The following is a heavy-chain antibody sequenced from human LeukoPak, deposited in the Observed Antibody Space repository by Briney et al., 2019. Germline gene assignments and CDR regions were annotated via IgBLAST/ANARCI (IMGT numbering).Heavy chain of an antibody. Sequence: ASVKVSCKASGYTFTSYGISWVRQAPGQGLEWMGWISAYNGNTNYAQKLQGRVTMTTDTSTSTAYMELRSLRSDDTAVYYCARDLIVVARRVTRFDYWGQGTLVTVSS. J-gene: IGHJ4*02. D-gene: IGHD3-22*01. CDR3: ARDLIVVARRVTRFDY. V-gene: IGHV1-18*01. CDR1: GYTFTSYG. CDR2: ISAYNGNT.